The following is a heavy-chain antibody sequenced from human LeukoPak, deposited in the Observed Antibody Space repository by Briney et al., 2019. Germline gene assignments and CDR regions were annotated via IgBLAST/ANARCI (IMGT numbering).Heavy chain of an antibody. V-gene: IGHV1-69*04. CDR3: ASKGDGDHDLGAFDI. CDR1: GGTFSSYA. CDR2: IIPILGIA. J-gene: IGHJ3*02. D-gene: IGHD4-17*01. Sequence: SVKVSCKASGGTFSSYAISWVRQAPGQGLEWMGRIIPILGIADYAQKFQGRVTITADKSTSTAYMELSSLRSEDTAVYYCASKGDGDHDLGAFDIWGQGTMVTVSS.